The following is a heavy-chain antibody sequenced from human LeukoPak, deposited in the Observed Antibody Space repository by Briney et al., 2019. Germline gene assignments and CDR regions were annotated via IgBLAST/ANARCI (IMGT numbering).Heavy chain of an antibody. Sequence: ASVKVSCKASGYTFTGYYIHWLRQAPGQGLEWMGWINPNSGGTNYAQKSQGLVTMSRDTSITTAYMELSRLTSDDTAVYYCARTKPPCTSCLLLDYWGQGTLVTVSS. CDR1: GYTFTGYY. CDR3: ARTKPPCTSCLLLDY. D-gene: IGHD2-2*01. J-gene: IGHJ4*02. V-gene: IGHV1-2*02. CDR2: INPNSGGT.